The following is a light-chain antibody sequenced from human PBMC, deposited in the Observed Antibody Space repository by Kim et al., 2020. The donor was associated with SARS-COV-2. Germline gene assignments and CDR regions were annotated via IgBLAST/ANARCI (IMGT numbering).Light chain of an antibody. CDR3: CSYAGSSTAV. Sequence: GQSITISCTGTSSDVGSYNLVSWYQQHPGKAPKLIVSEVNKRPSGVSNRFSGSKSGNTASLTISGLQAEDEANYYCCSYAGSSTAVFGGGTKLTVL. J-gene: IGLJ2*01. CDR1: SSDVGSYNL. CDR2: EVN. V-gene: IGLV2-23*02.